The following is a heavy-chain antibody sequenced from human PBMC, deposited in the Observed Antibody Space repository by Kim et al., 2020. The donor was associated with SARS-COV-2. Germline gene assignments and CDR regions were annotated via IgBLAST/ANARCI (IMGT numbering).Heavy chain of an antibody. D-gene: IGHD6-19*01. Sequence: SVKGRFTISRDNAKNSLYLQMNSLRAEDTALYYCAKGGSGWTYYYYGMDVWGQGTTVTVSS. CDR3: AKGGSGWTYYYYGMDV. J-gene: IGHJ6*02. V-gene: IGHV3-9*01.